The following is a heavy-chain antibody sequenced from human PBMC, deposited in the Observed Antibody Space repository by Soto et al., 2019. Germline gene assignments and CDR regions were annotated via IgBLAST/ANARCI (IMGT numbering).Heavy chain of an antibody. D-gene: IGHD3-22*01. CDR1: GYTFTSYA. V-gene: IGHV1-3*05. CDR3: ARVFSMVVVAPGH. CDR2: INAGIGDT. J-gene: IGHJ4*02. Sequence: QVQLVQSGAEEKKRGASVKVSCKASGYTFTSYAMHWVREAPGQRLEWMGWINAGIGDTQYSQDFQGRVTITRDTSASSAYMDLSSLRSEDTAVYYGARVFSMVVVAPGHGGQGTLVTVPS.